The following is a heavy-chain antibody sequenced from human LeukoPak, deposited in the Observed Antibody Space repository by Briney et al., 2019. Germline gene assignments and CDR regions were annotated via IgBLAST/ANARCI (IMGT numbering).Heavy chain of an antibody. D-gene: IGHD3-10*01. CDR3: ARGLYGSGSYYISTRHTRRWYYFDY. J-gene: IGHJ4*02. V-gene: IGHV4-34*01. CDR2: INHSGST. Sequence: SETLSLTCAVYGGSFSGYYWSWIRQPPGKGLEWLGEINHSGSTNYNPSLKSRVTISVDTSKNQFSLKLSSVTAADTAAYYCARGLYGSGSYYISTRHTRRWYYFDYWGQGTLVTVSS. CDR1: GGSFSGYY.